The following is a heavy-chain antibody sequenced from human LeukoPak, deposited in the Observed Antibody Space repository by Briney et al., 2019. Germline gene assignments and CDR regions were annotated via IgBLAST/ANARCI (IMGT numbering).Heavy chain of an antibody. Sequence: SETLSLTCTVSGGSISSSSYYWGWIRQPPGKGLEWIGSIYYSGSTYYNPSLKSRVTISVDTSKNQFSLKLSSVTAADTAVYYCARYSGSYWNFDYWGQGTLVTVSS. CDR2: IYYSGST. CDR1: GGSISSSSYY. D-gene: IGHD1-26*01. J-gene: IGHJ4*02. CDR3: ARYSGSYWNFDY. V-gene: IGHV4-39*07.